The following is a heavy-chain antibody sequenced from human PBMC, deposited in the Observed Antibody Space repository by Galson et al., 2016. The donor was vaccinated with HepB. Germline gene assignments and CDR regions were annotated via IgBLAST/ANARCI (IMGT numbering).Heavy chain of an antibody. CDR2: ISSSSKTT. J-gene: IGHJ1*01. CDR3: ATGGQRYFEH. D-gene: IGHD6-25*01. V-gene: IGHV3-11*01. Sequence: SLRLSCAASGFSFSDYYMSWIRQAPGKGLEWVSYISSSSKTTYYADSVKGRFTISRDNAKNSLHLQLNSLRADDTAVYYCATGGQRYFEHWGQGTLVSVSS. CDR1: GFSFSDYY.